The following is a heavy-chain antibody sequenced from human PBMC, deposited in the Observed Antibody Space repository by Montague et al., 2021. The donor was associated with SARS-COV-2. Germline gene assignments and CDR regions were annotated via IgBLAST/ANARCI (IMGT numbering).Heavy chain of an antibody. CDR3: VREVGMVVARTLGRLDP. D-gene: IGHD6-19*01. J-gene: IGHJ5*02. CDR1: GFTFSNYW. V-gene: IGHV3-74*01. Sequence: SLRLSCAVSGFTFSNYWMHWVRQAPGKGLEWVSRTGSDGRSTTYADSVKGRFTTSRDNAKNTLFLQINSLRGEDTAVYYCVREVGMVVARTLGRLDPWGQGTLVTVSS. CDR2: TGSDGRST.